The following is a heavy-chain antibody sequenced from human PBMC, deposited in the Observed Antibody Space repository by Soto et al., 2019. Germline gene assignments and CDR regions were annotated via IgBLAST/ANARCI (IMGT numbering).Heavy chain of an antibody. CDR1: GGSISSSSYY. CDR3: ARARYPYSGYYFMDV. J-gene: IGHJ6*03. CDR2: IYYSGST. V-gene: IGHV4-39*02. Sequence: NPSETLSLTCTVSGGSISSSSYYWGWIRQPPGKGLEWIGSIYYSGSTYYNPSLKSRVTISVDTSKTHFSLNLSSVTAADTAVYYCARARYPYSGYYFMDVWGKGTTVTVSS. D-gene: IGHD2-15*01.